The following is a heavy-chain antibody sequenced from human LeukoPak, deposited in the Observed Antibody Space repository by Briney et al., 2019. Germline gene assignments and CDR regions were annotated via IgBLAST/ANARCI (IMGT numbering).Heavy chain of an antibody. V-gene: IGHV4-34*01. CDR1: GGSFSGYY. CDR2: INHSGST. J-gene: IGHJ4*02. D-gene: IGHD2-2*01. CDR3: ARSRSDEDIVVVPAAMQLDY. Sequence: SETLSLTCAVYGGSFSGYYWSWIRQPPGKGLEWIGEINHSGSTNYNPSLKSRVTISVDTSKNQFSLKLSSVTAADTAVYYCARSRSDEDIVVVPAAMQLDYWGLGTLVTVSS.